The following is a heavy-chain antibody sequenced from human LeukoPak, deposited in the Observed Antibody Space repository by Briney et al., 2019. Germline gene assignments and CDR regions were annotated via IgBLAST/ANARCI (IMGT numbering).Heavy chain of an antibody. CDR3: AREDCSSTSCHNTEY. CDR1: GYSISSGYY. Sequence: PSETLSLTCTVSGYSISSGYYWGWIRQPPGKGLEWIGSNYHSGSTYYNPSLKSRVTISVDTSKNQFSLKLSSVTAADTAVYYCAREDCSSTSCHNTEYWGQGTLVTDSS. J-gene: IGHJ4*02. D-gene: IGHD2-2*01. V-gene: IGHV4-38-2*02. CDR2: NYHSGST.